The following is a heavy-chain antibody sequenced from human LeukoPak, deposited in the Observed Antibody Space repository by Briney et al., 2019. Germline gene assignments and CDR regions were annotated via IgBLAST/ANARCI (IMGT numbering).Heavy chain of an antibody. CDR1: GGSNSSGDYY. V-gene: IGHV4-30-4*08. CDR3: ARQGRGGSGWLSFDY. J-gene: IGHJ4*02. D-gene: IGHD6-19*01. CDR2: IYYSGST. Sequence: PSETLSLTCTVSGGSNSSGDYYWSWIRQPPGKGLEWIGYIYYSGSTYYNPSLKSRVTISVDMSKNHFSLELTSVTAADTAVYYCARQGRGGSGWLSFDYWGQGILVTVSS.